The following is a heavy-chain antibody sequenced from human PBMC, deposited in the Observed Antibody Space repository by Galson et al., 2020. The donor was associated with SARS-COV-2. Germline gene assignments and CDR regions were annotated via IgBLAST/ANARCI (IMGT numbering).Heavy chain of an antibody. CDR3: ARLPLADNLWSPSLNFDR. D-gene: IGHD3-3*01. CDR2: VYFSGST. J-gene: IGHJ4*02. V-gene: IGHV4-39*01. CDR1: NGSVTSFTSY. Sequence: SETLSLTCSVSNGSVTSFTSYWAWVRQPPGRGLEWIGSVYFSGSTYYNPSLKSRGSLSVDTSNNKFSLTLRSVTATDTAVYYCARLPLADNLWSPSLNFDRWGQGILVTVSS.